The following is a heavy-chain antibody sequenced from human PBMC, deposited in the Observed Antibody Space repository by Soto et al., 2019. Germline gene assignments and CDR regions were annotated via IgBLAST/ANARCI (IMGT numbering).Heavy chain of an antibody. D-gene: IGHD5-12*01. V-gene: IGHV1-2*04. Sequence: ASVKVSCKASGYTLTGYSMHWARQAPGQGLKWVGWDNPNRSGTNYAQKFQGWVTMTMATSISTAYMEPSRLRSDHTASYYCPRGPRYSVYEFEYWGQGTLVTVSS. CDR3: PRGPRYSVYEFEY. CDR2: DNPNRSGT. J-gene: IGHJ4*02. CDR1: GYTLTGYS.